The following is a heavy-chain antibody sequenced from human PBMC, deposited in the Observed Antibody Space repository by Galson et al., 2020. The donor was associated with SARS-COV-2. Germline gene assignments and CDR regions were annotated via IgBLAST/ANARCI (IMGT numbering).Heavy chain of an antibody. D-gene: IGHD3-10*01. CDR3: ASNRNYYGSGSYALDY. J-gene: IGHJ4*02. CDR1: GFTFSSYG. V-gene: IGHV3-33*01. Sequence: GESLKISCAASGFTFSSYGMHWVRQAPGKGLEWVAVIWYDGSNKYYADSVKGRFTISRDNSKNTLYLQMNSLRAEDTAVYYCASNRNYYGSGSYALDYWGQGTLVTVSS. CDR2: IWYDGSNK.